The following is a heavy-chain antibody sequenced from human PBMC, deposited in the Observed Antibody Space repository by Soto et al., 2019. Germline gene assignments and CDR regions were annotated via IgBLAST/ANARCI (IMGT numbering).Heavy chain of an antibody. CDR3: ARVFHSDYGDYDYYYYYYMDV. D-gene: IGHD4-17*01. J-gene: IGHJ6*03. CDR2: ISAYNGNT. V-gene: IGHV1-18*01. CDR1: GYTFTSYG. Sequence: ASVKVSCKASGYTFTSYGISWVRQAPGQGLEWMGWISAYNGNTNYAQKLQGRVTMTTDTSTSTAYMELRSLRSDDTAVYYCARVFHSDYGDYDYYYYYYMDVWGKGTTVTVSS.